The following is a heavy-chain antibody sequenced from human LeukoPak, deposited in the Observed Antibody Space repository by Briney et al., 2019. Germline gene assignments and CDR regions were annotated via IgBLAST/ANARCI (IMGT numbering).Heavy chain of an antibody. V-gene: IGHV1-2*02. CDR2: INPNSGGT. D-gene: IGHD2-2*01. CDR3: ARGYCSSTSCYARNDFDY. Sequence: ASVKVSCKASGYIFTGYYMHWVRQAPAQGLEWMGWINPNSGGTNYAQKFQGRVTMTRDTSITTAYMELSRLRSDDTAVYYCARGYCSSTSCYARNDFDYWGQGTLVTVSS. CDR1: GYIFTGYY. J-gene: IGHJ4*02.